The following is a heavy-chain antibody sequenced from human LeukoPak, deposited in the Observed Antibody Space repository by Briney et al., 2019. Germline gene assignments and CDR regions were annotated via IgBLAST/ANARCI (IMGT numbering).Heavy chain of an antibody. J-gene: IGHJ4*02. CDR3: AKGRYYPKDFFDY. CDR1: GFTFSSYS. V-gene: IGHV3-21*01. D-gene: IGHD3-10*01. CDR2: ISSSSSYI. Sequence: GGSLRLSCAASGFTFSSYSMNWVRQAPGKGLEWVSSISSSSSYIYYADSVKGRFTISRDNAKNSLYLQMNSLRAEDTAVCYCAKGRYYPKDFFDYWGQGTLVTVSS.